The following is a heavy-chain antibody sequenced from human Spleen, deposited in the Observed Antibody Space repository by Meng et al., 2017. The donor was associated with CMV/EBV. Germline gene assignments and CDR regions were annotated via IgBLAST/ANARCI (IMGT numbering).Heavy chain of an antibody. J-gene: IGHJ5*02. D-gene: IGHD2-8*01. V-gene: IGHV1-2*02. Sequence: YMPWVRQAPGQGLEWMGWINPYSGETKYVERFRGRMTMTRDTSISTAYLELSRLRFDDTAVYFCARRRGGRIAYCTSTDCAGWLDPWGQGTLVTVSS. CDR3: ARRRGGRIAYCTSTDCAGWLDP. CDR1: Y. CDR2: INPYSGET.